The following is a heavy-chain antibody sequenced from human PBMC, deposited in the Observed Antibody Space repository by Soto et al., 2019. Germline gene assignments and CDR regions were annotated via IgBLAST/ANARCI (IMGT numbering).Heavy chain of an antibody. D-gene: IGHD2-21*02. CDR3: ARSRVATVPCGGDCYLDY. CDR2: IYYSGST. CDR1: GGSISSGDYY. Sequence: SETLSLTCTVSGGSISSGDYYWSWIRQPPGKGLEWIGYIYYSGSTYYNPSLKSRVTISVDTSKNQFSLKLSSVTAADTAVYYCARSRVATVPCGGDCYLDYWGQGTLVTVSS. V-gene: IGHV4-30-4*01. J-gene: IGHJ4*02.